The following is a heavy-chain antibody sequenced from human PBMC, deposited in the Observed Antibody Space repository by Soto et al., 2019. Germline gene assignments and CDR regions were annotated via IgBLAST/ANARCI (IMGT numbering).Heavy chain of an antibody. CDR2: ISYSGTT. CDR3: TRALTVTTPSDL. V-gene: IGHV4-31*03. CDR1: GGSISIGGYY. Sequence: TLSLTCTVSGGSISIGGYYWTWIRQRAGEGLEWIGYISYSGTTSYNPSLKSRVTMSQDTSKNQFSLRLSSVTAADTAVYYCTRALTVTTPSDLWGQGTMDTVS. J-gene: IGHJ3*01. D-gene: IGHD4-17*01.